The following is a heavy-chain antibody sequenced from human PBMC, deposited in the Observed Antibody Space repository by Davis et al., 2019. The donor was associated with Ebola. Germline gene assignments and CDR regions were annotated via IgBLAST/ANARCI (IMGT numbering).Heavy chain of an antibody. CDR2: IKQDGSEK. CDR1: GFTFSSYW. V-gene: IGHV3-7*01. J-gene: IGHJ3*02. D-gene: IGHD2-15*01. CDR3: AAADIVVVVDGTSYPHAFDT. Sequence: GESLKISCAASGFTFSSYWMSWVRQAPGKGLEWVANIKQDGSEKYYADSMKGRFTISRDNAKNSLFLQMNSLRAEDTAVYYCAAADIVVVVDGTSYPHAFDTWGQGTVVTVSS.